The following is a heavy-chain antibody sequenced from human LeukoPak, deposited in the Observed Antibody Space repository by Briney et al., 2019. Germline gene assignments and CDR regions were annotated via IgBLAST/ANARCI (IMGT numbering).Heavy chain of an antibody. J-gene: IGHJ3*02. CDR2: IYYSGST. D-gene: IGHD5-18*01. CDR1: GGSISSYY. Sequence: SETLSLTCTVSGGSISSYYWSWIRQPPGKGLEWIGYIYYSGSTNYNPSLKSRVTISVDTSKNQFSLTLSSVTAADTAVYYCARDRYSYGFAFDIWGQGTMVTVSS. CDR3: ARDRYSYGFAFDI. V-gene: IGHV4-59*01.